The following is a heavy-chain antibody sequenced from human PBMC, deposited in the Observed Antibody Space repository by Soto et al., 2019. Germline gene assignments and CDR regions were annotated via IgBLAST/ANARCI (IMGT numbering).Heavy chain of an antibody. V-gene: IGHV3-48*01. Sequence: GGSLRISCAASGFTFRNYGMNWVRQAPGKGLEWVSYIGIGSSTTYYADAVKGRFTISRDNAKNSLYLQMNSLRAEDTAVYYCARDQAFYYYMSGRRLNAFDVWDQGTMGTVSS. J-gene: IGHJ3*01. CDR3: ARDQAFYYYMSGRRLNAFDV. CDR1: GFTFRNYG. D-gene: IGHD3-10*01. CDR2: IGIGSSTT.